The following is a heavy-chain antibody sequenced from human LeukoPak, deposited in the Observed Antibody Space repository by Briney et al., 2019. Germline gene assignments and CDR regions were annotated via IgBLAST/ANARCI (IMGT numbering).Heavy chain of an antibody. CDR3: AKDNDHCTSNCRAFDY. CDR1: GFTFSSYG. J-gene: IGHJ4*02. D-gene: IGHD4-11*01. Sequence: AGGSLRLSCAASGFTFSSYGMHWVRQAPGKGLEGVADISYDGSSEYFADSVKGRFTISRDNSKNTLYLHMNSLRPEDTAVYYCAKDNDHCTSNCRAFDYWGQGTLVTVS. V-gene: IGHV3-30*18. CDR2: ISYDGSSE.